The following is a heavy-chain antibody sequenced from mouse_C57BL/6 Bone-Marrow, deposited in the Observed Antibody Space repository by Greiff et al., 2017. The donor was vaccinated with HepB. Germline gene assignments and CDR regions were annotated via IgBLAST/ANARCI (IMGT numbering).Heavy chain of an antibody. Sequence: DVKLVESGGGLVKPGGSLKLSCAASGFTFSSYAMSWVRQTPEKRLEWVATISDGGSYTYYPDNVKGRFTISRDNAKNNLYLQMSHLKSEDTAMYYCARSLAYWGQGTLVTVSA. CDR1: GFTFSSYA. CDR3: ARSLAY. V-gene: IGHV5-4*03. J-gene: IGHJ3*01. CDR2: ISDGGSYT.